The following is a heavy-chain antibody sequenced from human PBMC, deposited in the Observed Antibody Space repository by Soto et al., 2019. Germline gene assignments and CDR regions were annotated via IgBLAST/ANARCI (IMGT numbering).Heavy chain of an antibody. V-gene: IGHV1-18*01. CDR1: GYTFTSYG. CDR2: ISAYNGNT. J-gene: IGHJ4*02. D-gene: IGHD3-22*01. CDR3: ARGHDPPSYYYDSSCYYFDY. Sequence: ASVKVSCKASGYTFTSYGISWVRQAPGQGLEWMGWISAYNGNTNYAQKLQGRVTMTTDTSTSTAYMELRSLRSDDTAVYYCARGHDPPSYYYDSSCYYFDYWGQGTLVTVSS.